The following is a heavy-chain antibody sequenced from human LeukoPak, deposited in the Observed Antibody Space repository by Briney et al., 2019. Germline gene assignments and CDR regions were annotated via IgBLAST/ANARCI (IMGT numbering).Heavy chain of an antibody. V-gene: IGHV4-59*01. D-gene: IGHD3-22*01. CDR1: GGSLNIYS. CDR2: IYYSGST. CDR3: ARNLIVVFNDAFDI. J-gene: IGHJ3*02. Sequence: SETLSLTCTVSGGSLNIYSWSWIRQPPGKGLEWIGFIYYSGSTNYTPSLKGRVTISVDTSKNQFSLKLSSVTAADTAVYYCARNLIVVFNDAFDIWGQGTMVTVSS.